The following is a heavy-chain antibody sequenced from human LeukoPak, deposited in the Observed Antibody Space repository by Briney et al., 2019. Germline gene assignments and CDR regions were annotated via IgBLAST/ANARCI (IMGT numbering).Heavy chain of an antibody. V-gene: IGHV4-30-2*01. CDR2: IYHSGST. CDR3: ATTGSGSLYYYGMDV. D-gene: IGHD3-10*01. CDR1: GGSISSGGYS. J-gene: IGHJ6*04. Sequence: SETLSLTCAVSGGSISSGGYSWSWIRQPPGKGLEWIGYIYHSGSTYYNPSLKSRVTISVDRSKNQFSLKLSSVTAADTAVYYCATTGSGSLYYYGMDVWGKGTTVTVSS.